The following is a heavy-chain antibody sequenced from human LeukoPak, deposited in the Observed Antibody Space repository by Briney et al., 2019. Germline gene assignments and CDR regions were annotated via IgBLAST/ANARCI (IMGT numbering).Heavy chain of an antibody. CDR3: ASRERYFDWLLYDDAFDI. CDR1: GGSFSGYY. CDR2: INHSGST. V-gene: IGHV4-34*01. J-gene: IGHJ3*02. D-gene: IGHD3-9*01. Sequence: SETLSLTRAVYGGSFSGYYWSWIRPPPGKGLEWIGGINHSGSTNYNPSPKSRVTISVDTSKNQFSLKLSSVTAADTAVYYCASRERYFDWLLYDDAFDIWGQGTMVTVSS.